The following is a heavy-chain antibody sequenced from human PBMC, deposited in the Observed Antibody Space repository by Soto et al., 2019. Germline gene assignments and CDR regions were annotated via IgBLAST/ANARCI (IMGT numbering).Heavy chain of an antibody. CDR1: EGTFISYA. CDR3: AKEPGYCSSTSCPNWFDP. Sequence: GGLIRLSCAASEGTFISYARRWVRQAQGKGLEWVSAISGSGGSTYYADSVKGRFTISRDNSKNTLYLQMNSLRAEDTAVYYCAKEPGYCSSTSCPNWFDPWGQGTLVTVSS. CDR2: ISGSGGST. V-gene: IGHV3-23*01. D-gene: IGHD2-2*01. J-gene: IGHJ5*02.